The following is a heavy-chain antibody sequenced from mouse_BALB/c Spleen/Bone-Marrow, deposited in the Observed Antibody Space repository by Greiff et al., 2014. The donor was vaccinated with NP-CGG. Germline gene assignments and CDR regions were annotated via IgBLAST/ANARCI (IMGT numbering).Heavy chain of an antibody. V-gene: IGHV1-67*01. CDR1: GYTFTDYA. Sequence: VQLQQSGPELVRPEVSVKISCKGSGYTFTDYAMHWVKQSHAESLEWIGVISTYSGNTNYNQKFKGKATMTVDKSSSTAYMELARLTSEDSAIYYCARYGYGSSYYAMDYWGQGTSVTVSS. CDR3: ARYGYGSSYYAMDY. CDR2: ISTYSGNT. J-gene: IGHJ4*01. D-gene: IGHD1-1*01.